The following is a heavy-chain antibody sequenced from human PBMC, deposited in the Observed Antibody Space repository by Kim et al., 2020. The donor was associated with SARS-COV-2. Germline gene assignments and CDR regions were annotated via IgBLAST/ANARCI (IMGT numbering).Heavy chain of an antibody. CDR3: ARGIGYSSGWYELGFDP. CDR1: GYTFTSYD. Sequence: ASVKVSCKASGYTFTSYDINWVRQATGQGLEWMGWMNPNSGNTGYAQKFQGRVTMTRNTSISTAYMELSSLRSEDTAVYYCARGIGYSSGWYELGFDPWGQGTLVTVSS. V-gene: IGHV1-8*01. J-gene: IGHJ5*02. D-gene: IGHD6-19*01. CDR2: MNPNSGNT.